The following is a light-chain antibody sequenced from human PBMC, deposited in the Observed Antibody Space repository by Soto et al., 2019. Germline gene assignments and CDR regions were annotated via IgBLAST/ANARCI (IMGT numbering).Light chain of an antibody. J-gene: IGLJ1*01. V-gene: IGLV1-51*01. CDR3: GTWDSSLNVDV. Sequence: QSVLTQPPSVSAAPGQMITISCSGSSSNIGSNYVSWYQHLPGTAPKLLIYESKKRPSGISDRISGSKSGTSATLGIAGLQTGDEADYYCGTWDSSLNVDVFGTGTKVTVL. CDR1: SSNIGSNY. CDR2: ESK.